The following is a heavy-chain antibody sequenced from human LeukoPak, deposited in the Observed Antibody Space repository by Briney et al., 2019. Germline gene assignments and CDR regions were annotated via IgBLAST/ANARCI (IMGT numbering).Heavy chain of an antibody. J-gene: IGHJ6*03. D-gene: IGHD3-10*01. CDR3: ASLIRDYYYDSGSYPVYYYYMDL. CDR1: GFTLSSYW. V-gene: IGHV3-7*01. Sequence: PGGSLRLSCAASGFTLSSYWMSWVRQAPGQGLEWVANIKQDGSEKNYVDSVKGRFTISRDNAKNSLYLQMNSLRTEDTAVYYCASLIRDYYYDSGSYPVYYYYMDLWGKGTTVTISS. CDR2: IKQDGSEK.